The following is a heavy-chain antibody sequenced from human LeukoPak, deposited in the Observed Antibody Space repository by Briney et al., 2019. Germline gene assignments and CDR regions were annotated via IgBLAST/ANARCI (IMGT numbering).Heavy chain of an antibody. CDR3: ARGGYPFFYGMDV. D-gene: IGHD5-12*01. Sequence: PSETLSLTCTVSGGSISSYYWSWIRQPPGKGLEWIGYIYYSGSTNYNPSLKSRVTISVDTSKNQFSLKLSSVTAADTAVHYCARGGYPFFYGMDVWGQGTTVTVSS. CDR1: GGSISSYY. V-gene: IGHV4-59*01. CDR2: IYYSGST. J-gene: IGHJ6*02.